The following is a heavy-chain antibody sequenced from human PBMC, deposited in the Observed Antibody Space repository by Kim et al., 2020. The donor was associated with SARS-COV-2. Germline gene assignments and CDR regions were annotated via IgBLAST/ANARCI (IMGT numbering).Heavy chain of an antibody. D-gene: IGHD4-4*01. Sequence: GESLKISCKGSGYSFTSYWIGWVRQMPGKGLEWMGIIYPGDSDTRYSPSFQGQVTISADKSISTAYLQWSSLKASDTAMYYCARHLGGEATVTIPFDYWGQGTLVTVSS. CDR1: GYSFTSYW. V-gene: IGHV5-51*01. J-gene: IGHJ4*02. CDR2: IYPGDSDT. CDR3: ARHLGGEATVTIPFDY.